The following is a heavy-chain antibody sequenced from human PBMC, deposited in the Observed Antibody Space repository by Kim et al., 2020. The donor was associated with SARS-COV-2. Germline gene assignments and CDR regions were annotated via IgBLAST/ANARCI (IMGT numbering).Heavy chain of an antibody. J-gene: IGHJ3*02. D-gene: IGHD3-9*01. CDR1: GGTFSSYA. CDR3: ARVLRGTIYKPDNAFDI. V-gene: IGHV1-69*04. Sequence: SVKVSCKASGGTFSSYAISWVRQAPGQGLEWMGRIIPILGIANYAQKFQGRVTITADKSTSTAYMELSSLRSEDTAVYYCARVLRGTIYKPDNAFDIWGQGTMVTVSS. CDR2: IIPILGIA.